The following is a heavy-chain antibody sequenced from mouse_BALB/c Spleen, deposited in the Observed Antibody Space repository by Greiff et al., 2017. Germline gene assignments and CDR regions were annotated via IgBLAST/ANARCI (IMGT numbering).Heavy chain of an antibody. CDR3: AYGTHFFAY. V-gene: IGHV1S41*01. Sequence: DLVKPGASVKLSCKASGYTFTSYWINWIKQRPGQGLEWIGRIAPGSGSTYYNEMFKGKATLTVDTSSSTAYIQLSSLSSEDSAVYFCAYGTHFFAYWGQGTLVTVSA. CDR1: GYTFTSYW. D-gene: IGHD1-1*01. CDR2: IAPGSGST. J-gene: IGHJ3*01.